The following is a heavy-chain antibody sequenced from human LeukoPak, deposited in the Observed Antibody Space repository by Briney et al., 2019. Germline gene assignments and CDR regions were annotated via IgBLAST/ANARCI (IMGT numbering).Heavy chain of an antibody. CDR3: AKDREGAHLDY. Sequence: GGSLRLSCAASGFIFSNYAVSWVRQAPGKGPEWVSSISASGGNTDYADSVKGRFTISRDNSKKTVFLQMNSLRAEDTAVYYCAKDREGAHLDYWGQGTLVTVSS. J-gene: IGHJ4*02. D-gene: IGHD1-26*01. CDR1: GFIFSNYA. CDR2: ISASGGNT. V-gene: IGHV3-23*01.